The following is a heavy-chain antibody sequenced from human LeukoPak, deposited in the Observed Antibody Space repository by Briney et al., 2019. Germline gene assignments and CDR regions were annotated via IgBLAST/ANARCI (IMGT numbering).Heavy chain of an antibody. CDR2: IYYSGST. D-gene: IGHD3-10*01. V-gene: IGHV4-59*12. CDR3: AREHPSFISPSLWFGETRVFDY. J-gene: IGHJ4*02. Sequence: SETLSLTCTVSGGSISSYYWSWIRQPPGKGLEWIGYIYYSGSTNYNPSLKSRVTISVDTSKNQFSLKLSSVTAADTAVYYCAREHPSFISPSLWFGETRVFDYWGQGTLVTVSS. CDR1: GGSISSYY.